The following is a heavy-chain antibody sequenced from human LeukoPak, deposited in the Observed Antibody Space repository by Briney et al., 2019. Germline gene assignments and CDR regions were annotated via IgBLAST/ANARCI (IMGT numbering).Heavy chain of an antibody. CDR1: GFTFSRYW. CDR2: IKQDGSEK. V-gene: IGHV3-7*03. CDR3: AREPWSYYDSSGYSYFDY. J-gene: IGHJ4*02. D-gene: IGHD3-22*01. Sequence: GGSLRLSCAASGFTFSRYWTSWVRQAPGKGLEWVANIKQDGSEKDYVDSVKGRFTISRDNAKNSLYLQMNSLTAEDTAVYYCAREPWSYYDSSGYSYFDYWGQGTLVTVSS.